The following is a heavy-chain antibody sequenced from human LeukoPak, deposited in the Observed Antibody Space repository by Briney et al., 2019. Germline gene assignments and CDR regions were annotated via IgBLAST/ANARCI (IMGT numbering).Heavy chain of an antibody. V-gene: IGHV1-69*13. Sequence: GASVKVSCKASGGTFSSYAISWVRQAPGQGLEWMGGIIPIFGTANYAQKFQGRVTITADESTSTAYMELSSLRSEDTAVYYCARVEAPLTIAAAGMRNYYYYMDVWGKGTTVTVSS. J-gene: IGHJ6*03. CDR1: GGTFSSYA. D-gene: IGHD6-13*01. CDR2: IIPIFGTA. CDR3: ARVEAPLTIAAAGMRNYYYYMDV.